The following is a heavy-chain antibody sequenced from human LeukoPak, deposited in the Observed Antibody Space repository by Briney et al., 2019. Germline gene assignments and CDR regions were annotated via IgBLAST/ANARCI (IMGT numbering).Heavy chain of an antibody. CDR2: ISAYNGNT. V-gene: IGHV1-18*04. J-gene: IGHJ4*02. Sequence: ASVKVSCKASGYTFTSYYMRWVRQAPGQGLEWMGWISAYNGNTNYAQKLQGRVTMTTDTSTSTAYMELRSLRSDDTAVYYCARSPVLRFPDYWGQGTLVTVSS. CDR1: GYTFTSYY. CDR3: ARSPVLRFPDY. D-gene: IGHD3-3*01.